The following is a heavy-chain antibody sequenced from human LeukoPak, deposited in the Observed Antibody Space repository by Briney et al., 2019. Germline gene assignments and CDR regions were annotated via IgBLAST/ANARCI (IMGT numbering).Heavy chain of an antibody. CDR3: ARGRGSSWYYFDS. CDR1: GGSISSSRSSSYY. J-gene: IGHJ4*02. V-gene: IGHV4-39*07. CDR2: IHYSGST. D-gene: IGHD6-13*01. Sequence: SETLSLTCTVSGGSISSSRSSSYYWGWIRQPPGKGREWVGGIHYSGSTYYNPSLNSRVTIPVDTSKDQFSLKLTSVAAADTAVYYCARGRGSSWYYFDSWGQGTLVTVSS.